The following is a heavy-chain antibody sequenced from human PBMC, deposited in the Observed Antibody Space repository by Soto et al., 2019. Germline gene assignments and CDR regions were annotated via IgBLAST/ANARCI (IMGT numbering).Heavy chain of an antibody. J-gene: IGHJ4*02. CDR1: GGTVSSGSYY. CDR2: ISYSGTT. Sequence: SETLSLTWTVSGGTVSSGSYYCSCIRQHPGKGLEGIGNISYSGTTNYNAYLNSRVTISVDTSANQFSLRVRSVTAADTAVYYCARIRGLGEVSPYFDHWGQGARVTGSS. D-gene: IGHD3-16*01. V-gene: IGHV4-61*01. CDR3: ARIRGLGEVSPYFDH.